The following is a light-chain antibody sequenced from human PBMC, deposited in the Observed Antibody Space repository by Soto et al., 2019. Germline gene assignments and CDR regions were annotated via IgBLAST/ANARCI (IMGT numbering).Light chain of an antibody. CDR3: QQYGSSPPIT. Sequence: EIVLTQSPAILSLSPVERATLSCRASQSVSSYLTWYQQKPGQAPRLLIYGASSRATGIPDRFSGSGSGTDFTLTISRLEPEDFAVYYCQQYGSSPPITFGQGTRLEIK. CDR1: QSVSSY. CDR2: GAS. V-gene: IGKV3-20*01. J-gene: IGKJ5*01.